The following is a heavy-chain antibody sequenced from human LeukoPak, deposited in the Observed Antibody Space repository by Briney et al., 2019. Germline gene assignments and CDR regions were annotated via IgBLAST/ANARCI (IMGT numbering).Heavy chain of an antibody. D-gene: IGHD3-3*01. CDR1: GFTFSSYA. J-gene: IGHJ6*02. CDR3: AKGDFWSGYYYYYGMDV. CDR2: ISGSGGST. V-gene: IGHV3-23*01. Sequence: GGSLSLSCAASGFTFSSYAMSWVRQAPGKGLEWVSAISGSGGSTYYADSVKGRFTISRDNSKNTLYLQMNSLSAEDTAVYYWAKGDFWSGYYYYYGMDVWGQGTTVTVSS.